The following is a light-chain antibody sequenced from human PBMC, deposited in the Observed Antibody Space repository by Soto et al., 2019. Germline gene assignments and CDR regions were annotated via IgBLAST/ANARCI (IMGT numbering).Light chain of an antibody. V-gene: IGKV3-20*01. CDR2: GAS. Sequence: EIVLTQSPGTLSLSQRERATLSCRASQTVTSDYLAWYQQKPGQAPRLLIYGASDRATGIPDRFSASGSGTDFTLTISRLEPQDFAIYYCQQYGDSPLTFGGGTKVDIK. J-gene: IGKJ4*01. CDR3: QQYGDSPLT. CDR1: QTVTSDY.